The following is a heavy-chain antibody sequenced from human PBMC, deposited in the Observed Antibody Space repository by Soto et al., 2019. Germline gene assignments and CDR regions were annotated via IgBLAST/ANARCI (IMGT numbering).Heavy chain of an antibody. CDR1: GGSISSSSYY. J-gene: IGHJ6*02. CDR2: IYYSGST. D-gene: IGHD3-3*01. CDR3: ARHARSGYSNYYYYGMDV. V-gene: IGHV4-39*01. Sequence: SETLSLTCTVSGGSISSSSYYWGWIRQPPGKGLEWIGSIYYSGSTYYNPSLKSRVTISVDTSKNQFSLKLSSVTAADTAVYYCARHARSGYSNYYYYGMDVWGQGTTVT.